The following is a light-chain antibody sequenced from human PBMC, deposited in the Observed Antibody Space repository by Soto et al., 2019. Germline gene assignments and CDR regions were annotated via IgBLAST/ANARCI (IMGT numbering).Light chain of an antibody. J-gene: IGKJ1*01. CDR2: GAS. Sequence: DIQMTQSSSSLSASVGDRVTITCRASQNIRSFLNWYQQKPGKAPKLLIYGASTLESGVPSRFSGSGSESDFTLTISSLQREDFATYFCQQSYTFPRTFGQVTKVEI. CDR1: QNIRSF. CDR3: QQSYTFPRT. V-gene: IGKV1-39*01.